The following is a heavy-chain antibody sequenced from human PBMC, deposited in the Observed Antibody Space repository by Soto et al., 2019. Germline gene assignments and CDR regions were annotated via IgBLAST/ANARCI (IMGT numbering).Heavy chain of an antibody. D-gene: IGHD3-16*01. CDR1: GGSISSGGYS. Sequence: SETLSLTCAVSGGSISSGGYSWSWIRQPPGKGLEWIGYMYLGGSFNYNPSLTSRATISVDTSKNQFSLKLTSVTAADTAVYYCARSYYDSTGFAVDPWGQGTLVTVSS. V-gene: IGHV4-30-2*01. J-gene: IGHJ5*02. CDR2: MYLGGSF. CDR3: ARSYYDSTGFAVDP.